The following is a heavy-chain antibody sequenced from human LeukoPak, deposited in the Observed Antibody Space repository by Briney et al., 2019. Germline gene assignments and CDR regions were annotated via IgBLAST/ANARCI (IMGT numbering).Heavy chain of an antibody. CDR2: ITGTSTST. CDR1: GFTVSTYS. J-gene: IGHJ6*03. D-gene: IGHD4-23*01. CDR3: ARQGPSGGNPMPPLYMDV. Sequence: PGGSLRLSCAASGFTVSTYSMSWLRPAPGKGLEWVSSITGTSTSTYYADSVRGRFTISRDNAKNTLYLQMNSLRAEDTAVYYCARQGPSGGNPMPPLYMDVWGKGTTVTVSS. V-gene: IGHV3-21*01.